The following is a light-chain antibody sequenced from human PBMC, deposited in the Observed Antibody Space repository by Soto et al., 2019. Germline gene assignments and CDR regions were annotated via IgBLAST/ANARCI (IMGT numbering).Light chain of an antibody. V-gene: IGLV1-47*01. CDR2: RNN. CDR1: SSNIGSNY. Sequence: QSVLTQPPSASGTPGQRVTISCSGSSSNIGSNYVYWYQQLPGTAPKLLIYRNNQRPSGVPDRFPGSKSGTSASLAISGLRSEDEADYYCAAWDDSLSAFYVFGTGTKVTVL. J-gene: IGLJ1*01. CDR3: AAWDDSLSAFYV.